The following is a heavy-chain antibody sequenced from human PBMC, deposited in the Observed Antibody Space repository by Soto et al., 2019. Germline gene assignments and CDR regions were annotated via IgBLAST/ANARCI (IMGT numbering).Heavy chain of an antibody. CDR1: GYTFTSYG. J-gene: IGHJ5*02. V-gene: IGHV1-18*01. D-gene: IGHD3-3*01. CDR2: ISAYNGNT. CDR3: AREGYDFWSGYYTRWFDP. Sequence: GESLKISCKASGYTFTSYGISWVRQAPGQGLEWMGWISAYNGNTNYAQKLQGRVTMTTDTSTSTAYMELRSLRSDDTAVYYCAREGYDFWSGYYTRWFDPWGQGTLVTVSS.